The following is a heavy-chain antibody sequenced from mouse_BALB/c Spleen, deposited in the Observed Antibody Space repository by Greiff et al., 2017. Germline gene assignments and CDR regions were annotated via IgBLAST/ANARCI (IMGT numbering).Heavy chain of an antibody. V-gene: IGHV5-9-3*01. CDR1: GFTFSSYA. Sequence: EVQVVESGGGLVKPGGSLKLSCAASGFTFSSYAMSWVRQTPEKRLEWVATISSGGSYTYYPDSVKGRFTISRDNAKNTLYLQMSSLRSEDTAMYYCARSYGYDEGYYFDYWGQGTTLTVSS. D-gene: IGHD2-2*01. J-gene: IGHJ2*01. CDR2: ISSGGSYT. CDR3: ARSYGYDEGYYFDY.